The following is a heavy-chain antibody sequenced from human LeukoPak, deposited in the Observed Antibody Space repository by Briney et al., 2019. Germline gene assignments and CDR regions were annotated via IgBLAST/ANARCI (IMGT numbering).Heavy chain of an antibody. CDR2: INPNSGDT. J-gene: IGHJ2*01. V-gene: IGHV1-2*02. D-gene: IGHD3-3*01. Sequence: GASVKVSCKASHYTFTTYGISWVRQAPAQGLEWMGWINPNSGDTKFSQKFQGRVTMTRDLSISTVYMELNRLTSDDTAVYYCSRDDFWSGYSYWYFDLWGRGTRVTVSS. CDR3: SRDDFWSGYSYWYFDL. CDR1: HYTFTTYG.